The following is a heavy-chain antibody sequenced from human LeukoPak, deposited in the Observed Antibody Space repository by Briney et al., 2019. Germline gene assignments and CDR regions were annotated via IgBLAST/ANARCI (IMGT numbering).Heavy chain of an antibody. CDR1: GGSISTTNYY. V-gene: IGHV4-39*01. Sequence: SETLSLTCTVSGGSISTTNYYWGWLRQPPGKGLEWIGSIYYSGSTYYNPSLKSRVTISVDTSKNQFSLKLSFVTAADTAVYYCARSSSGYTYGVLNWFDPWGQGTLVTVSS. J-gene: IGHJ5*01. CDR2: IYYSGST. CDR3: ARSSSGYTYGVLNWFDP. D-gene: IGHD3-22*01.